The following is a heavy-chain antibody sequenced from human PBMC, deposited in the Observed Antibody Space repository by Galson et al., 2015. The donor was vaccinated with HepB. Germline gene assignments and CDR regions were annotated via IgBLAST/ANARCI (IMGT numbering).Heavy chain of an antibody. CDR1: GGTFSSYA. J-gene: IGHJ3*02. CDR3: AREVQAYGDYAIDAFDI. V-gene: IGHV1-69*04. CDR2: IIPILGIA. Sequence: SVKVSCKASGGTFSSYAISWVRQAPGQGLEWMGRIIPILGIANYAQKFQGRVTITADKSTSTAYMELSSLRSEDTAVYYCAREVQAYGDYAIDAFDIWGQGTMVTVSS. D-gene: IGHD4-17*01.